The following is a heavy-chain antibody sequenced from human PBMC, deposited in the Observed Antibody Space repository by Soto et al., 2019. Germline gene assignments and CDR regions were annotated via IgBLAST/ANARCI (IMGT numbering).Heavy chain of an antibody. J-gene: IGHJ4*02. CDR3: ARGLYGSKTYYKPHGY. V-gene: IGHV5-51*01. D-gene: IGHD3-10*01. CDR2: IYPGDSDT. Sequence: GESLNISCKGSGFSFTDYWIAWVRQMPGKGLEWMGIIYPGDSDTRYIPSFQGQVTISAYKSISTAYLQWSSLKASDTAMYYCARGLYGSKTYYKPHGYWGQGTMVTVSS. CDR1: GFSFTDYW.